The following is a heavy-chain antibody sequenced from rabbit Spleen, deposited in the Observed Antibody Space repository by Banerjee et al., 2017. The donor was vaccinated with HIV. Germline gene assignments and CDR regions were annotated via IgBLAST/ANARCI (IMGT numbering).Heavy chain of an antibody. CDR2: IYAGDGST. J-gene: IGHJ2*01. V-gene: IGHV1S40*01. CDR1: GFSLFMYW. Sequence: QSLEESGGGLVKPGGTLTLTCKASGFSLFMYWMCWVRQAPGKGLEWIACIYAGDGSTDYANWVNGRFTISKTSSTTVTLQMTSLTAADTATYFCARNYVNAFDPWGQGTLVTVS. CDR3: ARNYVNAFDP. D-gene: IGHD1-1*01.